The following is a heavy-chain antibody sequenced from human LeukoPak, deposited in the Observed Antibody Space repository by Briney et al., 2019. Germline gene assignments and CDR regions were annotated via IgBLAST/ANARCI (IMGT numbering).Heavy chain of an antibody. CDR1: GFTFSSYA. CDR3: AKDQLNRFCSSGSCSITHDF. J-gene: IGHJ4*02. Sequence: GGSLRLSCAASGFTFSSYAMSWVRQAPGKGLEWVSAITATSSSTYDADSVQGRFTISRDNSRNTVYLQMTSLGAEDTAIYYCAKDQLNRFCSSGSCSITHDFWGQGTLVTVSS. V-gene: IGHV3-23*01. CDR2: ITATSSST. D-gene: IGHD2-15*01.